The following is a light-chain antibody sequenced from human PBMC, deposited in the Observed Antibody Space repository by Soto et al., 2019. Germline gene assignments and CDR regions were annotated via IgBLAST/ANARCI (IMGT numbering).Light chain of an antibody. CDR2: EVS. V-gene: IGLV2-8*01. CDR1: SSDVGGYNY. Sequence: QSVLTQPPSASGSPGQSVTISCTGTSSDVGGYNYVSWYQQHPGKAPKLMIYEVSKRPSGVPDRFSGSESGNTASLTVSGLQAEAEADYYCSSFAGSNNLVMFGGGTKVTVL. CDR3: SSFAGSNNLVM. J-gene: IGLJ3*02.